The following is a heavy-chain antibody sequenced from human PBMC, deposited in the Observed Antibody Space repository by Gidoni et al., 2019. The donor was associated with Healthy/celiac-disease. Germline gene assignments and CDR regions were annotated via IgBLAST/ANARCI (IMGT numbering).Heavy chain of an antibody. D-gene: IGHD6-6*01. CDR1: GFTFSSYW. J-gene: IGHJ4*02. CDR3: ARASSTTPFDY. CDR2: IKQDGSEK. V-gene: IGHV3-7*03. Sequence: EVQLVESGGGLVQPGGSLRLSCAASGFTFSSYWLIWVRQAPGKGLEWVANIKQDGSEKYYVDSVKGRFTISRDNAKNSLYLQMNSLRAEDTAVYYCARASSTTPFDYWGQGTLVTVSS.